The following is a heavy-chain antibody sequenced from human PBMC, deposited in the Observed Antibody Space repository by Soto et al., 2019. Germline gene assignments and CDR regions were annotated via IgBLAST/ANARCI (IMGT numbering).Heavy chain of an antibody. CDR1: GGSISSYY. Sequence: PSETLSLTCTVSGGSISSYYWSWIRQPPGKGLEWIGYIYYSGSTNYNPSLKSRVTMTTDTSTSTVHMEVRSLRSDDTAVYYCAREGVAPYYYYGMDVWGQGTTVTVSS. V-gene: IGHV4-59*01. CDR2: IYYSGST. D-gene: IGHD5-12*01. CDR3: AREGVAPYYYYGMDV. J-gene: IGHJ6*02.